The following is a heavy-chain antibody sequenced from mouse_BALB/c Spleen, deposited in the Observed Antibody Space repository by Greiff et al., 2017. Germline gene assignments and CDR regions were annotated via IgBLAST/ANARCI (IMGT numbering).Heavy chain of an antibody. J-gene: IGHJ2*01. D-gene: IGHD2-2*01. Sequence: QVHVKQPGAELVKPGTSVKLSCKASGYNFTSYWINWVKLRPGQGLEWIGDIYPGSGSTNYNEKFKSKATLTVDTSSSTAYMQLSSLASEDSALYYCARGVHGYCFDYWGQGTTLTVSS. CDR2: IYPGSGST. CDR3: ARGVHGYCFDY. CDR1: GYNFTSYW. V-gene: IGHV1-55*01.